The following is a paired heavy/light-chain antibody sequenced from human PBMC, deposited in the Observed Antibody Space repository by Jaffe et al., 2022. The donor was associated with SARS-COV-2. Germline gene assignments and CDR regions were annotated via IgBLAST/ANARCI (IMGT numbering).Heavy chain of an antibody. V-gene: IGHV4-59*01. CDR3: ARGRGSTWPYVDAFDI. D-gene: IGHD6-13*01. Sequence: QVQLQESGPGLVKPSETLSLTCTVSGGSISGYYWTWMRQPPGKGLEWIGYMYYSGITNYNPSLKSRVTISLDTSKNQCSLKLSSVAAADTAVYYCARGRGSTWPYVDAFDIWGQGTMVTVSS. CDR2: MYYSGIT. CDR1: GGSISGYY. J-gene: IGHJ3*02.
Light chain of an antibody. CDR1: QNIGSW. Sequence: DIQMTQSPSTLSASVGDRVTITCRASQNIGSWLAWYQQKPGKAPHLLIYKASSLESGVPSRFSGSGSGTEFTLTVSSLQPDDFASYYCQHYNSYSWTFGQGTKVEIK. J-gene: IGKJ1*01. V-gene: IGKV1-5*03. CDR3: QHYNSYSWT. CDR2: KAS.